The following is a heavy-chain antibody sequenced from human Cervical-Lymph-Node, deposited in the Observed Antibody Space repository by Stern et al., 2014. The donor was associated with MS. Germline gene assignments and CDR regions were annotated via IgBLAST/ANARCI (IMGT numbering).Heavy chain of an antibody. V-gene: IGHV1-69*01. Sequence: QMQLVQSGAEVKKPGSSVKVSCKASGGTFSSYAISWVRQAPGQGLEWMGGIIPIFGTANYAQKFQGRVTITADESTSTAYMELSSLRSEDTAVYYCATKEYCSSTSCYQNSYYYGMDVWGQGTTVTVSS. J-gene: IGHJ6*02. CDR1: GGTFSSYA. CDR3: ATKEYCSSTSCYQNSYYYGMDV. D-gene: IGHD2-2*01. CDR2: IIPIFGTA.